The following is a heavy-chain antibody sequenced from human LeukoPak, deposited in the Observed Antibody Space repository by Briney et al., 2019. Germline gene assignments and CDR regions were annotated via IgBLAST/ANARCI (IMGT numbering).Heavy chain of an antibody. D-gene: IGHD3-10*01. V-gene: IGHV1-24*01. CDR2: FDPEDGET. Sequence: ASVKVSCKVSRYTLTELSMHWVRQAPGKGLEWMGGFDPEDGETIYAQKFQGRVTMTEDTSTDTAYMELSSLRSEDTAVYYCATVSFGESSSSGFDYWGQGTLVTVSS. CDR1: RYTLTELS. CDR3: ATVSFGESSSSGFDY. J-gene: IGHJ4*02.